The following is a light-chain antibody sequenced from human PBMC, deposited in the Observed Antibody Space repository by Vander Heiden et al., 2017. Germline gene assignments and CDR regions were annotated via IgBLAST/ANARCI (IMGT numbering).Light chain of an antibody. J-gene: IGLJ1*01. V-gene: IGLV3-1*01. CDR3: QAWDSSTFYV. CDR1: KLGDKY. CDR2: QDS. Sequence: SYALTQPPSVSVSPGQTASITCSGDKLGDKYACWYQQKPGHAPVLVIYQDSKRPSGIPERFSGSNSGNTATLTISGTQAMDEADYYCQAWDSSTFYVFGTGTKVTVL.